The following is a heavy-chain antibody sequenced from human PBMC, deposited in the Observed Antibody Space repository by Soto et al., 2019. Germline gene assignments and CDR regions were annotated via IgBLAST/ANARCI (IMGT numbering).Heavy chain of an antibody. CDR3: ARATPLAGREFSGAFDI. CDR1: GITFGSRA. J-gene: IGHJ3*02. CDR2: IYYSGST. Sequence: VQLLESGGDLIQPGGSLRLSCVASGITFGSRAMSWVRQHPGKGLEWIGYIYYSGSTYYNPSLKSRVTISVDTSKNQFSLKLSSVTAADTAVYYCARATPLAGREFSGAFDIWGQGTMVTVSS. V-gene: IGHV4-31*02. D-gene: IGHD3-10*01.